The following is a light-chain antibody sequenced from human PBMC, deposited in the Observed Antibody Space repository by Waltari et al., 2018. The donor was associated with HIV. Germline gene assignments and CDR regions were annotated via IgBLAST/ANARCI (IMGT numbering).Light chain of an antibody. J-gene: IGKJ2*01. CDR2: GAT. CDR3: HQYNNWPYT. Sequence: MMQSPDTLPVSPGEGVTLTCRASQSVYTNVAWYQQRPGQAPRLIIYGATNRAAGFPARFSGGGSGTEFTLTISSLQSEDFAVYFCHQYNNWPYTFGQGTKLDIK. V-gene: IGKV3-15*01. CDR1: QSVYTN.